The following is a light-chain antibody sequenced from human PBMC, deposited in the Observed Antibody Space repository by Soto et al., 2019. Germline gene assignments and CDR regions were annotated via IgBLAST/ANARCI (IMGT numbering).Light chain of an antibody. V-gene: IGLV1-44*01. CDR3: AAWDDSLTGPV. J-gene: IGLJ1*01. CDR1: RSDIGSNS. CDR2: NNN. Sequence: QSVLTQPPSASGTPGQTVIISCSGSRSDIGSNSVNWYQHLPGTAPKLLIYNNNQRPSGVPDRFSGSKSGTSASLAISGPQSEDEAAYYCAAWDDSLTGPVFGTGTKVTVL.